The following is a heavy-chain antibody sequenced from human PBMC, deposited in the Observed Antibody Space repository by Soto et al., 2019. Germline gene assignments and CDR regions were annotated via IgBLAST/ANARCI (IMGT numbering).Heavy chain of an antibody. V-gene: IGHV3-21*06. CDR1: GFTFTRYS. J-gene: IGHJ4*02. CDR3: ARESEGLTWKFDY. CDR2: ISSTTNYI. Sequence: PGGSLRLSCAASGFTFTRYSMNWVRQAPGKGLEWVSSISSTTNYIYYGDSMKGRFTISRDNAKNSLYLEMNSLRAEDTAVYYCARESEGLTWKFDYWGQGTLVTVSS. D-gene: IGHD1-1*01.